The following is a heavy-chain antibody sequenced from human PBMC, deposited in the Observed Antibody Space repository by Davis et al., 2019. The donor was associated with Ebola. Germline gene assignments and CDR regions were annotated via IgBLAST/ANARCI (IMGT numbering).Heavy chain of an antibody. Sequence: PGGSLRLSCAVYGGSFSGYYWSWIRQPPGKGLEWIGEINHSGSTNYNPSLKSRVTISVDTSKNQFSLKLSSVTAADTAVYYCARGNCSSTSCSLDVWGKGTTVTVSS. D-gene: IGHD2-2*01. V-gene: IGHV4-34*01. CDR2: INHSGST. CDR3: ARGNCSSTSCSLDV. CDR1: GGSFSGYY. J-gene: IGHJ6*04.